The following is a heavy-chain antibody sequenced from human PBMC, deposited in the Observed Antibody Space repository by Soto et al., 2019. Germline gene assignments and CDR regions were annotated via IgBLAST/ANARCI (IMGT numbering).Heavy chain of an antibody. CDR2: IIPILGIA. CDR3: ARHYCSSTSCYQLGDY. V-gene: IGHV1-69*02. CDR1: GGTFSSYT. Sequence: SVKVSCKASGGTFSSYTISWVRQAPGQGLEWMGRIIPILGIANYAQKFQGRVTITADKSTSTAYMELSSLRSEDTAVYYCARHYCSSTSCYQLGDYWGQGTLVTVSS. J-gene: IGHJ4*02. D-gene: IGHD2-2*01.